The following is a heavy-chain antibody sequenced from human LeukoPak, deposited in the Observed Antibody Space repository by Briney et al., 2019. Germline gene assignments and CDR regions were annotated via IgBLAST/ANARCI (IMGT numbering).Heavy chain of an antibody. CDR1: GYTFTGYY. V-gene: IGHV1-2*02. CDR3: ARDYGSGSYRYNWFDP. CDR2: INPNSGGT. D-gene: IGHD3-10*01. J-gene: IGHJ5*02. Sequence: ASVKVSCTASGYTFTGYYMNWVRQAPGQGLEWMGWINPNSGGTNYAQKFQGRVTMTRDTSISTAYMELSRLRSDDTAVYCCARDYGSGSYRYNWFDPWGQGTLVTVSS.